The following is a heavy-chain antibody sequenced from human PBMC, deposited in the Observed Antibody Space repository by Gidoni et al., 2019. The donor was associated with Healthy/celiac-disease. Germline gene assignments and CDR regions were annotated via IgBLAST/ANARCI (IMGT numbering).Heavy chain of an antibody. J-gene: IGHJ4*02. CDR1: GGSFSGYY. D-gene: IGHD2-15*01. V-gene: IGHV4-34*01. CDR3: ARAGGEDIVVVVAATLFDY. Sequence: QVQLQQWGAGLLKPSETLSLTCAVYGGSFSGYYWSWIRQPPGKGLEWIGEINHSGSTNYNPSRKSRVTISVDTSKNQFSLKLSSVTAADTAVYYCARAGGEDIVVVVAATLFDYWGQGTLVTVSS. CDR2: INHSGST.